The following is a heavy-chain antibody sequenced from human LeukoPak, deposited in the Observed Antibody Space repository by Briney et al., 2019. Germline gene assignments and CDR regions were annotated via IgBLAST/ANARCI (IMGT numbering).Heavy chain of an antibody. Sequence: SYAMXWVRQAPGKGLEWVSAISGSGGSTYYADSVKGRFTISRDNSKNTLYLQMNSLRAEDTAVYYCAKDLSVVWGQGTLVTVSS. J-gene: IGHJ4*02. CDR3: AKDLSVV. D-gene: IGHD2-15*01. CDR2: ISGSGGST. V-gene: IGHV3-23*01. CDR1: SYA.